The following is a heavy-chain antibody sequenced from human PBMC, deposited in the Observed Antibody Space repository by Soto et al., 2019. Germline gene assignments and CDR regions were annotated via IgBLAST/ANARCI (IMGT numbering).Heavy chain of an antibody. V-gene: IGHV4-39*01. D-gene: IGHD3-9*01. J-gene: IGHJ4*02. CDR1: GGSISSSAYY. CDR3: AGRLVLVSGPFAH. CDR2: IFYSGST. Sequence: PSETLSLTCTVSGGSISSSAYYWGWIRQPPGKGLEWIGSIFYSGSTFYNPSLKSRVTTFVDTSKNQFSLRLTSVTAADTAVYYCAGRLVLVSGPFAHRGPGSLVTVSS.